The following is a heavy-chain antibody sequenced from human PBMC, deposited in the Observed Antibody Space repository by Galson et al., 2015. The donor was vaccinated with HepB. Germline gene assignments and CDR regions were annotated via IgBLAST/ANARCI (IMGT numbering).Heavy chain of an antibody. CDR3: AHSRPHSYSSSVSCLNWFDP. J-gene: IGHJ5*02. Sequence: PALVKPTQTLTLTCTFSGFSLSTSGVGVGWIRQPPGKALEWLALIYWNGDKCYSPSLKSRLTITKDTSKNQVVLTMTNMDPVDTATYYCAHSRPHSYSSSVSCLNWFDPWGQGTLVTVSS. CDR1: GFSLSTSGVG. D-gene: IGHD6-19*01. V-gene: IGHV2-5*01. CDR2: IYWNGDK.